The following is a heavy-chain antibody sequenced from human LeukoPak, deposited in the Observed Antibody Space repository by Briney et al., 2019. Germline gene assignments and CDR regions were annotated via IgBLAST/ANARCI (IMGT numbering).Heavy chain of an antibody. J-gene: IGHJ4*02. Sequence: GGSLRLSCAASGFTFDDYAMHWVRQAPGKGLEWVSGISWNSGSIGYADSVKGRFTISRDNAKNSLYLQMNSLRAEDTALYYCAKDSLYYYGSGSYRDWGQGTLVAVSS. CDR1: GFTFDDYA. D-gene: IGHD3-10*01. V-gene: IGHV3-9*01. CDR2: ISWNSGSI. CDR3: AKDSLYYYGSGSYRD.